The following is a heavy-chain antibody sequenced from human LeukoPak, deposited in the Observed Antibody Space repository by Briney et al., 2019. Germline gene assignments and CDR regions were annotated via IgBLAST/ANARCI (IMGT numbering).Heavy chain of an antibody. V-gene: IGHV3-74*01. CDR3: ARVRATFSPHFDN. Sequence: GGSLRLSCAAPGFTFSSFWMHWVRRAPGKGLMWVSRVNSDGSITNYADSVKGRFTISRDNAKNTLYLQMNSLRAEDTAVYYCARVRATFSPHFDNWGQGTLVTVSS. CDR1: GFTFSSFW. J-gene: IGHJ4*02. CDR2: VNSDGSIT. D-gene: IGHD5-12*01.